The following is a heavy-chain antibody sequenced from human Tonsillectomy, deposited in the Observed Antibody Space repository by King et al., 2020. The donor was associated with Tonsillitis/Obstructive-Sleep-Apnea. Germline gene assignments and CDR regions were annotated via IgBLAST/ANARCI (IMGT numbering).Heavy chain of an antibody. Sequence: VQLVESGGGLVQPGGSLRLACSASGFTFSSYALHWVRQAPGKGLEYVSAISMNGGSTYFADSVKGRFTIPRDNSNHELYLEMCSRRAEDTAVYYCVKGTSGEFYYYYMDVWGKGTTVTVSS. CDR2: ISMNGGST. CDR3: VKGTSGEFYYYYMDV. CDR1: GFTFSSYA. V-gene: IGHV3-64D*06. J-gene: IGHJ6*03. D-gene: IGHD3-10*01.